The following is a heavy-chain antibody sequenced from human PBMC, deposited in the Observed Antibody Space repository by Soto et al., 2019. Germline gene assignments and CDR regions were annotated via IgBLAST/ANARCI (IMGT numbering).Heavy chain of an antibody. Sequence: QVQLVESGGGVVQPGRSLRLSCAASGFTFSSYGMHWVRQAPGKGLEWVAVISYDGSNKYYADSVKGRFTISRDNSKNTLYLQMNSLRAEDTAVYYCAKGSHDFWISMDVWGQGTTVTVSS. J-gene: IGHJ6*02. V-gene: IGHV3-30*18. D-gene: IGHD3-3*01. CDR1: GFTFSSYG. CDR3: AKGSHDFWISMDV. CDR2: ISYDGSNK.